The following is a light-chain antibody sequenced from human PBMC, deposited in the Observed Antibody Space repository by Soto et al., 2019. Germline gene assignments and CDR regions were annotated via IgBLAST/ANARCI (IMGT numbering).Light chain of an antibody. V-gene: IGLV1-51*01. Sequence: QSVLTQPPSVSAAPGQKVTVSCSGSSANIGNNYVSWYQQLPGTAPKPLIFDNNKRPSGIPDRFSGSKSGTSATLGITGLQTGDEADYYCGTWDSSLRVYVFXTGTKVTVL. CDR3: GTWDSSLRVYV. CDR2: DNN. CDR1: SANIGNNY. J-gene: IGLJ1*01.